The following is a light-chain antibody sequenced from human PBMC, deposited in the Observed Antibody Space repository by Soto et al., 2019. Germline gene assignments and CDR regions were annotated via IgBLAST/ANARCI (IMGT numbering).Light chain of an antibody. CDR1: QGISSW. CDR3: QQANSFPPFT. V-gene: IGKV1D-12*01. CDR2: ATY. Sequence: DIQMTQSPSSVSASVGDRVTITCRASQGISSWLAWYQQKPGKAPKLLIYATYSLQSGVPSSFSGSGSWTDFTLPLNSLQPEDFATYYCQQANSFPPFTFVPGTKVEIK. J-gene: IGKJ3*01.